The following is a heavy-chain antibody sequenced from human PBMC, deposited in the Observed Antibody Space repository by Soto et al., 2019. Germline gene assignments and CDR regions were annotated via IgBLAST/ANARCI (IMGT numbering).Heavy chain of an antibody. CDR2: ISYDGSNK. Sequence: GGSLRLSCAASGFTFSSYAMHWVRQAPGKGLEWVAVISYDGSNKYYADSVKGRFTISRDNSKNTLYLQMNSLRAEDTAVYYCARDLEVAVAGAWGQGTLVTVSS. CDR1: GFTFSSYA. CDR3: ARDLEVAVAGA. J-gene: IGHJ5*02. D-gene: IGHD6-19*01. V-gene: IGHV3-30-3*01.